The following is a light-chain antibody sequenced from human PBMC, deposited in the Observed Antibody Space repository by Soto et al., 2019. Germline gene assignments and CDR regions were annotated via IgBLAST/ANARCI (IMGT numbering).Light chain of an antibody. V-gene: IGKV3-20*01. J-gene: IGKJ4*01. Sequence: EIVLTQSPGTLSLSPGERATLSCRASQSVSSSYLAWYQQKPGQAPRLLIYGASSRATGIPDRFSGSGSGADFTLTSSRLGREDCAVYYCEQYGSSPAFGGGTKVEVK. CDR2: GAS. CDR1: QSVSSSY. CDR3: EQYGSSPA.